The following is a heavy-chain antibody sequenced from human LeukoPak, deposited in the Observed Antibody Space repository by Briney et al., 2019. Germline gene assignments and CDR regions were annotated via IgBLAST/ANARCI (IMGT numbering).Heavy chain of an antibody. V-gene: IGHV3-30*02. J-gene: IGHJ4*02. D-gene: IGHD6-19*01. Sequence: GGSLRLSCAASGFTFSSYGMHWVRQAPGKGLEWVAFIRYDGSNKYYADSVKGRFTISRDNSKNTLYLQMNSLRAEDTAVYYCAKVSSSGWFGIDYFDYWGQGTLVTVSS. CDR2: IRYDGSNK. CDR3: AKVSSSGWFGIDYFDY. CDR1: GFTFSSYG.